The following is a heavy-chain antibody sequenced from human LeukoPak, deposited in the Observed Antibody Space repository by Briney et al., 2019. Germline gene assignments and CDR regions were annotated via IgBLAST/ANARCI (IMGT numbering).Heavy chain of an antibody. J-gene: IGHJ6*03. Sequence: APVKVSCKASGYTFTSYDIYWVRQATGQGLEWMGWMNPNSGNTGYAQKFQGRVTITRNTPISTDYMELSSLRSEATAVYFCARVTNGVCYMCGYYYYYYMDVWGKGTTVTVSS. CDR1: GYTFTSYD. CDR3: ARVTNGVCYMCGYYYYYYMDV. CDR2: MNPNSGNT. D-gene: IGHD2-8*01. V-gene: IGHV1-8*03.